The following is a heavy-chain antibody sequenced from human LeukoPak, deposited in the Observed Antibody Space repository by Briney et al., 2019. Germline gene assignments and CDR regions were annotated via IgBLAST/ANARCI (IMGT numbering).Heavy chain of an antibody. CDR3: ARTGHITIFGVVIWSSLHIDY. D-gene: IGHD3-3*01. CDR2: IYYSGSI. CDR1: GGSISSRSYY. Sequence: SETLSLTCTVSGGSISSRSYYWGWIRQPPGKGLEWIGSIYYSGSIYYNPSLKSRITISVDASKNQFSLKLSSVTAADTAVYYCARTGHITIFGVVIWSSLHIDYWGQGTLVTVSS. V-gene: IGHV4-39*01. J-gene: IGHJ4*02.